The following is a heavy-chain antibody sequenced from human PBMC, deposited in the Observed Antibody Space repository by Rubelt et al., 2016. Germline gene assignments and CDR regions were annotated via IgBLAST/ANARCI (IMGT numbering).Heavy chain of an antibody. Sequence: QVQLQESGPGLVKPSETLSLTCTVSGGSISSYYWSWIRQPPGKGLEWIGYIYYSGSTNYNPSLKSRVTISVDTSKNQFSLKLGSVTAADTAVYYCARMTTVVLYFDYWGQGTLVTVSS. CDR1: GGSISSYY. CDR3: ARMTTVVLYFDY. J-gene: IGHJ4*02. CDR2: IYYSGST. D-gene: IGHD4-23*01. V-gene: IGHV4-59*12.